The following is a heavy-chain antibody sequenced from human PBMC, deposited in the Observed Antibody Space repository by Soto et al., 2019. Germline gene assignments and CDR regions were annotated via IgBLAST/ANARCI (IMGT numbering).Heavy chain of an antibody. D-gene: IGHD4-17*01. CDR1: GGSISSGDYY. CDR2: IYYSGST. J-gene: IGHJ4*02. V-gene: IGHV4-30-4*01. CDR3: ARGPNYGFFDY. Sequence: SETLSLTCTVSGGSISSGDYYWSWIRQPPGKGLEWIGYIYYSGSTYYNPSLKSRVTISVDTSRNQFSLKLSSVTAADTAVYYCARGPNYGFFDYWGQGTLVTVSS.